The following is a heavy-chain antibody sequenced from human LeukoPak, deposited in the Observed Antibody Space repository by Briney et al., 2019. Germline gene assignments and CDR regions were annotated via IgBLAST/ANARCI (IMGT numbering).Heavy chain of an antibody. D-gene: IGHD1-14*01. CDR2: ISTSGSTI. Sequence: PGGSLRLSCAASGFTFGDYFMTWIRQAPGKGLEWVSYISTSGSTIYYADSVKGRFTISRDNVKNSLYLQMNSLRAEDTAVYYCARADRNYYMDVWGKGTTVTVSS. J-gene: IGHJ6*03. CDR1: GFTFGDYF. V-gene: IGHV3-11*04. CDR3: ARADRNYYMDV.